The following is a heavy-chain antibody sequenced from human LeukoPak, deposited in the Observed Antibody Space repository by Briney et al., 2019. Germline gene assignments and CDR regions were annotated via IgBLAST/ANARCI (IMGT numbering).Heavy chain of an antibody. CDR3: ARPGYCSGGSCYRFDY. CDR1: GDSFTSYW. Sequence: GESLKISCKGSGDSFTSYWIGWVRQMPGKGLEWMGIIYPGDSDTRYSPSFQGQVTISADKSISTAYLQWSSLKASDTAMYYCARPGYCSGGSCYRFDYWGQGTLVTVSS. D-gene: IGHD2-15*01. V-gene: IGHV5-51*01. J-gene: IGHJ4*02. CDR2: IYPGDSDT.